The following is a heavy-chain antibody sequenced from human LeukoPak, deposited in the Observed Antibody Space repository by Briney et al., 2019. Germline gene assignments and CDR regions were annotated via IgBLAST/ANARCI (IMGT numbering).Heavy chain of an antibody. J-gene: IGHJ4*02. CDR3: AKAFHGNDFWSGYPSPFDY. CDR2: IRYDGSNK. V-gene: IGHV3-30*02. CDR1: GFTFSSYG. D-gene: IGHD3-3*01. Sequence: GGSLRLSCAASGFTFSSYGMHWVRQAPGKGLEWVAFIRYDGSNKYYADSVKGRFTISRDNSKNTLYLQMNSLRAEDTAVYYCAKAFHGNDFWSGYPSPFDYWGQGTLVTVSS.